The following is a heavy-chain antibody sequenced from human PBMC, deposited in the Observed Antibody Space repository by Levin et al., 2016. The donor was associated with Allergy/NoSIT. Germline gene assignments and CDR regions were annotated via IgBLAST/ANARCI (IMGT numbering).Heavy chain of an antibody. J-gene: IGHJ6*02. Sequence: GESLKISCAASGFTFSDYYMSWIRQAPGKGLEWVSYISSSSSYTNYADSVKGRFTISRDNAKNSLYLQMNSLRDEDTAVYYCARDGGGCSSTSCYPPYYYGMDVWGQGTTVTVSS. CDR2: ISSSSSYT. V-gene: IGHV3-11*06. D-gene: IGHD2-2*01. CDR1: GFTFSDYY. CDR3: ARDGGGCSSTSCYPPYYYGMDV.